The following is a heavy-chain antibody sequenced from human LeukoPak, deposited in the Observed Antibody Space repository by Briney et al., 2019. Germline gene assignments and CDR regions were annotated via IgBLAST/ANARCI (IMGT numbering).Heavy chain of an antibody. V-gene: IGHV5-51*01. Sequence: GESLKISCKGSGYTFTRWWIGWVRQMPGKGLEWMAIINPADSDTRYSPSFRGLVTISVDKSISTAYLLWDSLKASDTAVYYCAGQGGSAVSLDVWGRGTTVTVSS. D-gene: IGHD6-19*01. J-gene: IGHJ6*02. CDR3: AGQGGSAVSLDV. CDR1: GYTFTRWW. CDR2: INPADSDT.